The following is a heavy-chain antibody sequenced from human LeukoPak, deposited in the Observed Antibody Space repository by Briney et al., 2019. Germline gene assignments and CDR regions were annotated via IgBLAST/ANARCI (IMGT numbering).Heavy chain of an antibody. CDR2: IYYSGST. CDR1: GGSISSSSYY. CDR3: ARHGVSIAARPYY. V-gene: IGHV4-39*01. J-gene: IGHJ4*02. D-gene: IGHD6-6*01. Sequence: IPSETLSLTCTVSGGSISSSSYYWGWIRQPPGKGLEWIGSIYYSGSTYYNPSLKSRVTISVDTSKNQLSLKLSSVTAADTAVYYCARHGVSIAARPYYWGQGTLVTVSS.